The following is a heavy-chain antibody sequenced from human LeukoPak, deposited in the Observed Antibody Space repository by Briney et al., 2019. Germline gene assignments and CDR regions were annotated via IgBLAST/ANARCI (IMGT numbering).Heavy chain of an antibody. V-gene: IGHV3-23*01. J-gene: IGHJ4*02. CDR3: VRSSTSSLYGDY. CDR2: ISGSGGST. Sequence: GGSLRLSCAASGFTFSSYAMSWVRQAPGEGLVWVSAISGSGGSTYYADSVKGRFTISRDNSKNTLYLQMNSLRAEDTAVYYCVRSSTSSLYGDYWGQGTLVTVSS. CDR1: GFTFSSYA. D-gene: IGHD2-2*02.